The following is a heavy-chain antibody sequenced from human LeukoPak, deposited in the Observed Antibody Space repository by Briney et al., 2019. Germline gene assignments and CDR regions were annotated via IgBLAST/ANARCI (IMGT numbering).Heavy chain of an antibody. V-gene: IGHV1-69*05. CDR3: AKGPFVGYSGYDYVDY. D-gene: IGHD5-12*01. CDR2: IIPIFGTA. CDR1: GGTCSSYA. Sequence: VASVKVSCKASGGTCSSYAISWVRQAPGQGLEWMGGIIPIFGTANYAQKFQGRVTITTDESTSTAYMELSSLRSEDTAVYYCAKGPFVGYSGYDYVDYWGQGTLVTVSS. J-gene: IGHJ4*02.